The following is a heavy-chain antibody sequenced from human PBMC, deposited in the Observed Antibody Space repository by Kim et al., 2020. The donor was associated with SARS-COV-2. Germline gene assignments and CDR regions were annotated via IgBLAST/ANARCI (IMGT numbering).Heavy chain of an antibody. Sequence: YNPSRKGRVTIPVDTSKNQFSLKLSSVTAADTAVYYCARSGYSGYDSVDYWGQGTLVTVSS. V-gene: IGHV4-59*01. J-gene: IGHJ4*02. D-gene: IGHD5-12*01. CDR3: ARSGYSGYDSVDY.